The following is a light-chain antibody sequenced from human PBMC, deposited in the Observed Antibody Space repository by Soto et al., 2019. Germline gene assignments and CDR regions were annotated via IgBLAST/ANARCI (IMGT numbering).Light chain of an antibody. J-gene: IGLJ1*01. CDR2: DVS. CDR1: SSDVGGYNY. Sequence: QSALTQPRSLSGSPGQSVTISCTGTSSDVGGYNYVSWYQEQPGKAPKLMIYDVSKRPSGVPDRFSGSKSGNTASLTISGLQAEDEAEYYCCSYAGSYAYVFGTGTKLTVL. CDR3: CSYAGSYAYV. V-gene: IGLV2-11*01.